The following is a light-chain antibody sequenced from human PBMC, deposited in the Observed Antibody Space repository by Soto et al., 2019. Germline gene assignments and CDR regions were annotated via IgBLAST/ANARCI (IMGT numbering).Light chain of an antibody. CDR3: QQYNSYWGT. CDR2: DAS. Sequence: DIQITQSPSALSASVGDRVTITCRASQSISSGLAWYQQKPGKAPKLLIYDASSLESGVPSRFSGSGSGTEFTLTVSSLQPDDFATYYCQQYNSYWGTFGQGTKVDIK. J-gene: IGKJ1*01. CDR1: QSISSG. V-gene: IGKV1-5*01.